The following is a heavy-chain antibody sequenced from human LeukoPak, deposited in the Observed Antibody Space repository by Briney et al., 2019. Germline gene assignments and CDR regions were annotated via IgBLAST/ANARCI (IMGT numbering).Heavy chain of an antibody. CDR1: GFTFSDYY. J-gene: IGHJ4*02. D-gene: IGHD6-13*01. CDR2: ISSSSSYT. Sequence: GGSLRLSCAPSGFTFSDYYMSWIRQAPGKGQERVSYISSSSSYTNYADSVKGRFTISRDNAKNSLYLQMNSLRAEDTAVYYCARATAYSSSWYNYWGQGTLVTVSS. CDR3: ARATAYSSSWYNY. V-gene: IGHV3-11*06.